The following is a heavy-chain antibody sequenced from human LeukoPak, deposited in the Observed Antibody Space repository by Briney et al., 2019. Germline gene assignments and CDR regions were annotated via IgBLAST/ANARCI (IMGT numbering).Heavy chain of an antibody. V-gene: IGHV4-59*01. CDR2: IYYSGTT. Sequence: PSETLSLTCTVSGGSISRYYWSWIRQPPGKGLEWIGYIYYSGTTNYNPSLKSRVTISVDTSKNQFSLRLSSVTAADTAVYYCARESSRYSYGHWGQGTLVTVSS. CDR3: ARESSRYSYGH. CDR1: GGSISRYY. D-gene: IGHD5-18*01. J-gene: IGHJ4*02.